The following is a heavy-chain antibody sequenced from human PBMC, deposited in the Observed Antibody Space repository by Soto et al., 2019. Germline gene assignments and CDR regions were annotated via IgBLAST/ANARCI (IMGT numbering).Heavy chain of an antibody. D-gene: IGHD2-15*01. V-gene: IGHV4-30-4*01. Sequence: SEILSLTCTVSGGSISSGDYYWSWIRQPPGKGLEWIGYIYYSGSTYYNPSLKSRVTISVDTSKNQFSLKLSSVTAADTAVYYCARGKYCSGGSCYPGYWGQGTLVTVSS. CDR3: ARGKYCSGGSCYPGY. J-gene: IGHJ4*02. CDR2: IYYSGST. CDR1: GGSISSGDYY.